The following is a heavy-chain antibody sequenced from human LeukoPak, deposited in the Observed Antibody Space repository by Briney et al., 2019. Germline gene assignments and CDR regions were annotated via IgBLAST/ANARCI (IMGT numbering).Heavy chain of an antibody. V-gene: IGHV3-33*08. CDR3: ARDVGGNSGSAFDI. Sequence: GGSLRHSCAASGFTFSSYWMHWVRQAPGKGLEWVAVIWYDGSNKYYADSVKGRFTISRDNSKNTLYLQMNSLRAEDTAVYYCARDVGGNSGSAFDIWGQGTMVTVSS. CDR1: GFTFSSYW. D-gene: IGHD4-23*01. CDR2: IWYDGSNK. J-gene: IGHJ3*02.